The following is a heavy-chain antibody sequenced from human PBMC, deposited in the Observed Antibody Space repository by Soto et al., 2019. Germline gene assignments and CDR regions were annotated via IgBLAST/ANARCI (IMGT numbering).Heavy chain of an antibody. CDR1: GASISSGDYY. D-gene: IGHD5-12*01. Sequence: TLSLTGPVSGASISSGDYYWSWIRQPPGKGLEWIGYIYYSGSTYYNPSLKSRVTISVDTSKNQFSLKLSSVTAADTAVYYCDRDNVSRRDGYKTENWFDPWGQGTLVTVYS. V-gene: IGHV4-30-4*01. J-gene: IGHJ5*02. CDR2: IYYSGST. CDR3: DRDNVSRRDGYKTENWFDP.